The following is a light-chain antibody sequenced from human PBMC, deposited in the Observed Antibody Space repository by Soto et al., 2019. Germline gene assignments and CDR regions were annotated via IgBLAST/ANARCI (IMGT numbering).Light chain of an antibody. V-gene: IGKV2-28*01. CDR2: SGS. J-gene: IGKJ2*01. CDR1: QSLLHSNGYNY. CDR3: MQAVQTPWT. Sequence: DIVMTQSPLSLPVTPGEPASISCRSSQSLLHSNGYNYLGWYLQKPGQSPQLLIYSGSNRASGVPDRFSGSGSGTDFTLKISRVEAEDVGTYFCMQAVQTPWTFGPGTKLEIK.